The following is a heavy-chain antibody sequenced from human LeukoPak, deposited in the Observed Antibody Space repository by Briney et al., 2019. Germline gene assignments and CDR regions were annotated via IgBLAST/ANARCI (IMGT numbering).Heavy chain of an antibody. Sequence: PSETLSLTCTVSGGSINGGTYYWSWIRQPAGKGLEWIGRIYPSGSTNYNPSLKSRVTISIDTSRNQFSLRLTSVTAADTAMYYCARAETLAAIYFDFWGQGSLVTVSS. CDR1: GGSINGGTYY. D-gene: IGHD6-25*01. CDR2: IYPSGST. J-gene: IGHJ4*02. CDR3: ARAETLAAIYFDF. V-gene: IGHV4-61*02.